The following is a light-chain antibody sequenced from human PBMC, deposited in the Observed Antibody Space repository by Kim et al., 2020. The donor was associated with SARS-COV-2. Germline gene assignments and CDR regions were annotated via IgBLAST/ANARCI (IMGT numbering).Light chain of an antibody. CDR1: QSVSSSY. V-gene: IGKV3-20*01. CDR2: GAS. Sequence: EIVLTQSPGTLSLSPGERATLSCRASQSVSSSYLAWYQQRPGQAPRLLIYGASSRATGIPDRFSGSGSGTDFTLTISRLEPEDFAVYYSQQYGSSPTFGQGTKLDI. J-gene: IGKJ2*01. CDR3: QQYGSSPT.